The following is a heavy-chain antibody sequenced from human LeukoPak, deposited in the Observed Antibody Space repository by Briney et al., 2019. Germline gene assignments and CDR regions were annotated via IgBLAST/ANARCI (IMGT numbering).Heavy chain of an antibody. CDR2: IYGGGST. CDR1: GFTVSSYY. D-gene: IGHD6-19*01. J-gene: IGHJ6*02. V-gene: IGHV3-53*05. Sequence: PGGSLRLSCAASGFTVSSYYMSWVRQAPGKGLEWVSVIYGGGSTSYADSVKGRFSISRDNSKNTLNLQMNSLRAEDTAVYFCVREVAVSGTENGAFNVWGPGTTVTVSS. CDR3: VREVAVSGTENGAFNV.